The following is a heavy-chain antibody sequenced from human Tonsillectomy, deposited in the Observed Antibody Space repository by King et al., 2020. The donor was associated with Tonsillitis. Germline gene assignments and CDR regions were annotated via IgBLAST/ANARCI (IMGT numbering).Heavy chain of an antibody. CDR1: GFTFSSYA. J-gene: IGHJ6*02. CDR3: AKAGRDYDVRYYYYGMDV. D-gene: IGHD3-10*01. CDR2: ISGRGGST. V-gene: IGHV3-23*04. Sequence: VQLVESGGGLVQPGGSLRLSCAASGFTFSSYAMSWVRPAPGKGLEWVSGISGRGGSTYYTDSVKGRFTISRDNSKNTLYLQMNRLRAEETAVFYCAKAGRDYDVRYYYYGMDVWGQGTTVTVSS.